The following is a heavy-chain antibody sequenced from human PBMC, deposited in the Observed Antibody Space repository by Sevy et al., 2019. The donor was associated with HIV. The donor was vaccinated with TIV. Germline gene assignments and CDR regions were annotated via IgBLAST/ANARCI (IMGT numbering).Heavy chain of an antibody. CDR2: INWNGGST. J-gene: IGHJ4*01. D-gene: IGHD3-3*01. CDR1: GFTFEDYG. V-gene: IGHV3-20*04. Sequence: GGSLRLSCAASGFTFEDYGMSWVRQVPGKGPEWVSGINWNGGSTSYADSVKGRFTISRSNAKKSLYLQMKGLRAEDTALYYCARDPPSYYDYRTGYHDFWGQGTRVTVSS. CDR3: ARDPPSYYDYRTGYHDF.